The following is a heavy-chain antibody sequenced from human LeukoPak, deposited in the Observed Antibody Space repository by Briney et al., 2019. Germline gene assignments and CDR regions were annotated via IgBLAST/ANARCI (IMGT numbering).Heavy chain of an antibody. V-gene: IGHV4-59*08. D-gene: IGHD1-26*01. J-gene: IGHJ4*02. CDR3: ATVRPENSGSYYWDY. CDR1: GGSISSYY. Sequence: SETLSLTCTVSGGSISSYYWSWIRQPPGKGLEWIGCFYYSGNTNSNPSLKSRVTISVDTSKNQFSLKLMSATAADTAVYYCATVRPENSGSYYWDYWGQGTLVTVSS. CDR2: FYYSGNT.